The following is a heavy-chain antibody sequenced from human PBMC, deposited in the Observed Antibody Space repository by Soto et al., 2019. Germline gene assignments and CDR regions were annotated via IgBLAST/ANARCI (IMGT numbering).Heavy chain of an antibody. Sequence: EVQLVESGGGLVQPGGSLRLSCAASGFTFSTYWMHWVRQTPEKGLVWVSHISSDGSSTSYADSVKGRFTISRDNAKNTLYLHMNSLRADDTAVYFFARGSIGWDIYWGQGTLVTVSS. J-gene: IGHJ4*02. CDR2: ISSDGSST. D-gene: IGHD6-19*01. CDR1: GFTFSTYW. V-gene: IGHV3-74*01. CDR3: ARGSIGWDIY.